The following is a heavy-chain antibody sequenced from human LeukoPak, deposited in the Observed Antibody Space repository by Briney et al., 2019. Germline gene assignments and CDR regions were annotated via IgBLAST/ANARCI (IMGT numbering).Heavy chain of an antibody. J-gene: IGHJ4*02. D-gene: IGHD2-2*01. CDR1: GYSFTSYW. CDR2: IYPGDSDT. V-gene: IGHV5-51*01. Sequence: GESLKISCKGSGYSFTSYWIGWVRQMPGKGLEWMGIIYPGDSDTRYSPSFQGQVTISADKSISTAYLQWSSLKASDTAMYYCAVPLYRYCSSTSCPGVDYWGQGTLVTVSS. CDR3: AVPLYRYCSSTSCPGVDY.